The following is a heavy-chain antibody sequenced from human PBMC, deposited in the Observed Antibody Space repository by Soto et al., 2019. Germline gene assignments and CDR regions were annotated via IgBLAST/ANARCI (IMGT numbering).Heavy chain of an antibody. CDR3: AKEGGTLGTSASYGCDY. D-gene: IGHD3-16*01. J-gene: IGHJ4*02. CDR1: GFSFSSYG. Sequence: QVQLVESGGGVVQPGGSLRLSCAASGFSFSSYGIHWVRQAPGKGLEWVAVVSNEGSIQYYADSVKGRFTISRDNSENTVFLQMNSLRSEDTAVYYCAKEGGTLGTSASYGCDYWGQGSRVTVSS. V-gene: IGHV3-30*18. CDR2: VSNEGSIQ.